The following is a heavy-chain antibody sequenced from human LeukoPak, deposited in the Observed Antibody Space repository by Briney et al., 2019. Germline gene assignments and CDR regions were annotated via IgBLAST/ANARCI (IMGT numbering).Heavy chain of an antibody. J-gene: IGHJ6*03. CDR3: AKVALPELVNYYYYMDV. V-gene: IGHV3-23*01. Sequence: GGSLRLSCAASGFTFSSYAMSWVRQAPGKGLEWVSAISGSGGSTYYADSVKGRFTISRDNSKNTLYLQMNGLRAEDTAVYYCAKVALPELVNYYYYMDVWGKGTTVTVSS. CDR1: GFTFSSYA. CDR2: ISGSGGST. D-gene: IGHD3-9*01.